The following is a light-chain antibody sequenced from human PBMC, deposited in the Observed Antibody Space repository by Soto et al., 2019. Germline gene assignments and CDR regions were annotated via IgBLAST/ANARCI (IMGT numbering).Light chain of an antibody. J-gene: IGKJ1*01. CDR1: QSVRSRY. CDR2: GAS. Sequence: ENVLTQSPGTPSLFPGERTTLSCRASQSVRSRYLAWYQQKPGQAPRLLISGASSRATGIPDRFSGSGSGTDFTLTISRLEPEDFAVYYCHQYGSSPATFGQGTKVDI. CDR3: HQYGSSPAT. V-gene: IGKV3-20*01.